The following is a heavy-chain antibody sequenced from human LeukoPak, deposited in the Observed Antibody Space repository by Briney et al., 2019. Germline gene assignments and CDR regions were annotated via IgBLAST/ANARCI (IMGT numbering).Heavy chain of an antibody. J-gene: IGHJ2*01. CDR1: GFTLSSYW. CDR3: ARDLRAGGTWSYGVYFDL. CDR2: IKEDGSEK. V-gene: IGHV3-7*01. D-gene: IGHD4-17*01. Sequence: GGSLRLSCAASGFTLSSYWMNWVRQAPGKGLEWVANIKEDGSEKNYVDSVKGRFTISRDNAKNSVYLLLNSLTPEDTAVYYCARDLRAGGTWSYGVYFDLWGRGTLVTVSS.